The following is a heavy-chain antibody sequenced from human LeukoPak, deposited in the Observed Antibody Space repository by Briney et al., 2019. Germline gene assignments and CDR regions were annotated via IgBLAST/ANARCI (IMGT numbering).Heavy chain of an antibody. Sequence: PGGSLRLSCAASGFTVSSSYMSWVRQTPGKGLEWVSVIYRDGSTYYADSVKGRFTISRDNSKNTLYLQMNSLRADDTAVYYCAKSHHVTAIDYWGQGTLVTVST. CDR1: GFTVSSSY. J-gene: IGHJ4*02. D-gene: IGHD2-21*02. V-gene: IGHV3-53*01. CDR3: AKSHHVTAIDY. CDR2: IYRDGST.